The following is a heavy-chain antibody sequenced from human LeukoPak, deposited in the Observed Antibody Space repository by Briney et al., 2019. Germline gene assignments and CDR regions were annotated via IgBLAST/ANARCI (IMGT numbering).Heavy chain of an antibody. D-gene: IGHD3-9*01. CDR1: GYTFTSYY. J-gene: IGHJ6*03. V-gene: IGHV1-46*01. CDR3: ARAHYDILTGSLQYYYYYMDV. CDR2: INPSGGST. Sequence: AASVKVSCKASGYTFTSYYMHWVRQAPGQGLEWMGIINPSGGSTSYAQKFQGRVTMTRDMSTSTVYMELSSLRSEDTAMYYCARAHYDILTGSLQYYYYYMDVWVKGTTVTVSS.